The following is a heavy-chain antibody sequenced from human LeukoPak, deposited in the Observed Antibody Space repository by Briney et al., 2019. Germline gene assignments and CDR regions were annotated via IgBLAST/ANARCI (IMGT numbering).Heavy chain of an antibody. CDR1: GYTFTGYY. V-gene: IGHV1-2*02. Sequence: ASVKVSCKASGYTFTGYYMHWVRQAPGQGLEWMGWINPNSGGTNYAQKFQGRVTMTRDTSISTAYMELSRLTSDDTAVYYCARGRDSSGYIPGGYFDYWGQGTLVTVSS. J-gene: IGHJ4*02. CDR3: ARGRDSSGYIPGGYFDY. CDR2: INPNSGGT. D-gene: IGHD3-22*01.